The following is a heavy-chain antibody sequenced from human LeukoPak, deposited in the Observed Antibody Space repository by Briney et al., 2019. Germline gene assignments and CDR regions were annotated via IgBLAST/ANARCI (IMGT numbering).Heavy chain of an antibody. V-gene: IGHV4-30-4*01. D-gene: IGHD3-16*01. CDR1: GGSISSGEYY. Sequence: PSQTLSLTCTVSGGSISSGEYYWSWIRQPPGKGLEWIGYIYYSGSTYYNPSLKSRVTISVDTSKNQFSLKLSSVTAADTAVYYCARVDVWGYYYGMDVWAKGTTVTVSS. CDR2: IYYSGST. CDR3: ARVDVWGYYYGMDV. J-gene: IGHJ6*04.